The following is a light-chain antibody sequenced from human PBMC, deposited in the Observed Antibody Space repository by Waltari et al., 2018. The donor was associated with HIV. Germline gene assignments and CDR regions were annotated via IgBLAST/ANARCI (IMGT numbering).Light chain of an antibody. Sequence: IVMTQSPDSLAVSLGARATINCRFSQSVLYDSKNENYLSWYQQKPGQPPKLLLYWASTRESGVPDRFSGSGSGTDFTLTISSLQAEDVAVYYCQQYFDTPTFGQGTKVEIK. J-gene: IGKJ1*01. V-gene: IGKV4-1*01. CDR3: QQYFDTPT. CDR2: WAS. CDR1: QSVLYDSKNENY.